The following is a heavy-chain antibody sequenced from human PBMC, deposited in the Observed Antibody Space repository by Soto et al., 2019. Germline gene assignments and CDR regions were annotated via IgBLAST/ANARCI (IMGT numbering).Heavy chain of an antibody. D-gene: IGHD3-3*01. CDR1: GFSLSTSGMC. J-gene: IGHJ6*02. CDR3: VRIRSGYSQSSYYYGLDV. Sequence: SGPTLVNPTQTLTLTFTFSGFSLSTSGMCVSWIRQPPGKALEWLALIDWEDGKFYITPLNTXFTLSKDTSKNQVVLTMTDMDPVDTATYYCVRIRSGYSQSSYYYGLDVWGQGTTVTVSS. CDR2: IDWEDGK. V-gene: IGHV2-70*01.